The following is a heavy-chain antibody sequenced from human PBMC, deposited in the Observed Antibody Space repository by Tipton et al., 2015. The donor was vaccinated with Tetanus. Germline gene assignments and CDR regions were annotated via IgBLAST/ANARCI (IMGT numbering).Heavy chain of an antibody. J-gene: IGHJ4*02. Sequence: TLSLTCTVSGGSISSGGYYRSWIRQHPGKGLEWIGDIYNSGSTYYNPSLKSRVTISVDTSKNRFSLKLNSVTVADTAVYYCARDQARGARGWNYFDYWGQGGLVTVSS. D-gene: IGHD1-26*01. CDR3: ARDQARGARGWNYFDY. CDR1: GGSISSGGYY. CDR2: IYNSGST. V-gene: IGHV4-31*03.